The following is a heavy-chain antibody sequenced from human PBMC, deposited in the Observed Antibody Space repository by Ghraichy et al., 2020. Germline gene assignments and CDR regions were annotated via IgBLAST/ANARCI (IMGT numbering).Heavy chain of an antibody. V-gene: IGHV3-7*03. J-gene: IGHJ6*03. CDR1: GFTFSSYW. D-gene: IGHD1-1*01. CDR3: ASCRYNWNAYYYMDV. Sequence: GESLNISCAASGFTFSSYWMSWVRQAPGKGLEWVANIKQDGSEKYYVDSVKGRFTISRDNAKNSLYLQMNSLRAEDTAVYYCASCRYNWNAYYYMDVWGKGTTVTVSS. CDR2: IKQDGSEK.